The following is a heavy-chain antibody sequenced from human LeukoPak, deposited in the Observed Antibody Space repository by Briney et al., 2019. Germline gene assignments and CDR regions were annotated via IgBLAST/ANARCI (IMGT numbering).Heavy chain of an antibody. V-gene: IGHV3-53*01. J-gene: IGHJ4*02. CDR3: ARWDSSGYHKYYFDY. CDR2: IYSGGST. D-gene: IGHD3-22*01. Sequence: GGSLRLSCAASGFTFSSYGMHWVRQAPGKGLEWVSIIYSGGSTYYADSVKGRFTISRDNSKNTLYLQMNSLTAEDTAVYYCARWDSSGYHKYYFDYWGQGTLVTVSS. CDR1: GFTFSSYG.